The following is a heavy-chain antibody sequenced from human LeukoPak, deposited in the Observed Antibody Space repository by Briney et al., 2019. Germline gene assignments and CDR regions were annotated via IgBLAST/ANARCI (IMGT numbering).Heavy chain of an antibody. V-gene: IGHV1-2*02. CDR1: GYTFTGCY. D-gene: IGHD6-19*01. J-gene: IGHJ4*02. Sequence: ASVKVSCEASGYTFTGCYMHWVRQAPGQGLEWMGWINPDSGGTHYAQKFQDRVTMTRDTSISTAYMELSSLRSDDTALYYCATGSSLDGSSGWPTHYYWGQGALVTVSS. CDR3: ATGSSLDGSSGWPTHYY. CDR2: INPDSGGT.